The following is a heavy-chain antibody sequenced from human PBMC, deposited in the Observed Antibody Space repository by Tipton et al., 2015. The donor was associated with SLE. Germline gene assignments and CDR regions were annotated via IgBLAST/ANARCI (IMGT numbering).Heavy chain of an antibody. CDR2: INHSGST. V-gene: IGHV4-39*07. D-gene: IGHD2-21*01. CDR1: GGSISSSSYY. Sequence: TLSLTCTVSGGSISSSSYYWGWIRQPPGKGLEWIGEINHSGSTNYNPSLKSRVTISVDTSKNQFSLKLSSVTAADTAVYYCARGRGDWYGMDVWGQGTTVTVSS. J-gene: IGHJ6*02. CDR3: ARGRGDWYGMDV.